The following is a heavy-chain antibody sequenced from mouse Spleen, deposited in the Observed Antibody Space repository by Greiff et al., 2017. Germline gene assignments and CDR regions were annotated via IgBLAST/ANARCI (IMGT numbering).Heavy chain of an antibody. Sequence: VQLQQSGAELVRPGASVKLSCTASGFNFKDYYMHWVKQRPEQGLEWIGRIDPEDGDTEYAPKFQGKATMTADTSSNTAYLQLSSLTSEDTAVYYCTTCGYVTWYFGVWGAGTAVTVSS. D-gene: IGHD1-2*01. CDR3: TTCGYVTWYFGV. CDR1: GFNFKDYY. J-gene: IGHJ1*01. V-gene: IGHV14-1*01. CDR2: IDPEDGDT.